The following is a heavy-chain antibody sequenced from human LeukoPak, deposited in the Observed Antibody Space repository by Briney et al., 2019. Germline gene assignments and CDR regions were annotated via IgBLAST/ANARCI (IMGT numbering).Heavy chain of an antibody. D-gene: IGHD3-10*01. CDR1: GGSISTYY. CDR3: ARLGRYFAWLDP. Sequence: SETLSLTCTVFGGSISTYYWTWIRQPPGKGLEWIGYNHYTGSTNHNPSLKSRVTMSVDTSKNHFSLKLSSVTAADTALYYCARLGRYFAWLDPWGQGTLVTVSS. J-gene: IGHJ5*02. V-gene: IGHV4-59*08. CDR2: NHYTGST.